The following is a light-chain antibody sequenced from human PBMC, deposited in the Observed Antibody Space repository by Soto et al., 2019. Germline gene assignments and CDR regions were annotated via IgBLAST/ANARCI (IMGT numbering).Light chain of an antibody. J-gene: IGKJ4*01. V-gene: IGKV1-17*03. Sequence: DIQMTQSPSAMSASVGDRVTIPCRASQDISNYLAWFQQKPGKVPKRLIYGASSLQSGVPSRFSGSGSGTEFTLTISSLQPEDFATYYCLQHDSYPLTFGGGTKVEIK. CDR2: GAS. CDR3: LQHDSYPLT. CDR1: QDISNY.